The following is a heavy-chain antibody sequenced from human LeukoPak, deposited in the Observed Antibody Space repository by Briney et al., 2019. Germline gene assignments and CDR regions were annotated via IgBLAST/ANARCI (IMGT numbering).Heavy chain of an antibody. V-gene: IGHV3-23*01. J-gene: IGHJ4*02. CDR1: GLTFSDYS. Sequence: PGGSLRLSCAVSGLTFSDYSMTWVRQAPGKGLFWVSGISAGGGSTYYADSVKGRFTISRDNSRNTLYLQMNSLRAEDTALYYCAKDAAGPDYWGQGTLVTVSS. D-gene: IGHD6-13*01. CDR2: ISAGGGST. CDR3: AKDAAGPDY.